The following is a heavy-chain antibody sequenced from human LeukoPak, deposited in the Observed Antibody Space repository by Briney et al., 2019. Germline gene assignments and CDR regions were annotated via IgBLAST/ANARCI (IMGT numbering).Heavy chain of an antibody. CDR3: ARDFVGYCSGGSCPPFDY. V-gene: IGHV3-21*01. D-gene: IGHD2-15*01. J-gene: IGHJ4*02. CDR1: GFPFSSYS. Sequence: GGSLRLSCAASGFPFSSYSMNWVRQAPGKGLDWVSSISRSSYIYYADSVKGRFTISRDNAKNSLYLQMNSLRAEDTAVYYCARDFVGYCSGGSCPPFDYWGQGTLVTVSS. CDR2: ISRSSYI.